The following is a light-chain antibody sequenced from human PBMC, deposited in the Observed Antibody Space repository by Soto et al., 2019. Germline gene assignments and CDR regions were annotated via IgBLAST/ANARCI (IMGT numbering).Light chain of an antibody. CDR3: SAYTSSSTHWV. Sequence: QYALTQPASVSGSPGQSITISCTGTSSDVGGYNYVSWYQQHPGKAPKLMIYEVSNRPSGVSNRCSGSKSGNTASLTISGLQAEDEADYYCSAYTSSSTHWVFGGGTKLTVL. V-gene: IGLV2-14*01. CDR2: EVS. CDR1: SSDVGGYNY. J-gene: IGLJ3*02.